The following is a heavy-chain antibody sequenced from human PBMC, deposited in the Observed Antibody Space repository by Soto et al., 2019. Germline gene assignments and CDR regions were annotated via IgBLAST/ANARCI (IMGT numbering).Heavy chain of an antibody. Sequence: ASETLSLTCTVSGGSISRGDYYWSWLRQLPGKGLEWIGYIYFNGNTYYNPSLKSRVTISVDTSKNQFSLRLSSVTAAATAVYYCARVRVDYSSHFDYWGQGALVTVSS. V-gene: IGHV4-30-4*01. CDR3: ARVRVDYSSHFDY. CDR1: GGSISRGDYY. CDR2: IYFNGNT. J-gene: IGHJ4*02. D-gene: IGHD4-4*01.